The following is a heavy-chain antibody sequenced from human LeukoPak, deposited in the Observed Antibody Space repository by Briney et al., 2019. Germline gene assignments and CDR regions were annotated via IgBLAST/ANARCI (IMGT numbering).Heavy chain of an antibody. CDR1: SDSINTHS. CDR3: ARRPYWYFDP. CDR2: ISPSGNT. J-gene: IGHJ2*01. V-gene: IGHV4-4*07. Sequence: PSETLSLTCSVSSDSINTHSWSWIRQPAGKTLEWIGHISPSGNTNYNPSLKSRVTMSVETSKNHFSLKLSSVTAADTAVYYCARRPYWYFDPWGRGTLVTVSS. D-gene: IGHD6-6*01.